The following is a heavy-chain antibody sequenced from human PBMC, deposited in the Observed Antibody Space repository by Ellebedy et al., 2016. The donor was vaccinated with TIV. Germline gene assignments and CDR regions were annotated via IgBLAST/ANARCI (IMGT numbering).Heavy chain of an antibody. CDR3: ARGAKWELLYY. V-gene: IGHV4-61*01. Sequence: SETLSLTCTVSGGSVSSGSYYWSWIRQPPGTGLEWIGYIYYSGSTNYNPSLKSRVTISVDTSKNQFSLKLSSVTAADTAVYYCARGAKWELLYYWGQGTLVTVSS. CDR1: GGSVSSGSYY. D-gene: IGHD1-26*01. J-gene: IGHJ4*02. CDR2: IYYSGST.